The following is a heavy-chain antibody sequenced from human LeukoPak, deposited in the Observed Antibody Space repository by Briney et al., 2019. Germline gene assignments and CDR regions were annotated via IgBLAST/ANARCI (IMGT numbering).Heavy chain of an antibody. CDR2: MYYSGST. Sequence: SETLSLTCTVSGGSISSGGYYWSWIRQPPGKGLEWIGYMYYSGSTNHNPSLKSRVTISVDTSKNQFSLKLSSVTAADTAVYYCARDRGPYCSSTSCYYYGMDVWGQGTTVTVSS. J-gene: IGHJ6*02. CDR3: ARDRGPYCSSTSCYYYGMDV. CDR1: GGSISSGGYY. V-gene: IGHV4-61*08. D-gene: IGHD2-2*01.